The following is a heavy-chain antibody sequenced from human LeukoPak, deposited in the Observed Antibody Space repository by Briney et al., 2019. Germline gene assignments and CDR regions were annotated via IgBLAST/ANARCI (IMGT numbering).Heavy chain of an antibody. V-gene: IGHV3-30*01. CDR3: ARGPFHIVVVPAAIGWFDP. D-gene: IGHD2-2*01. Sequence: GGSLRLSCAASGFIFSSYAMHWVRQAPGKGLEWVAVISYDGSNKYYADSVKGRFTISRDNFKNTLYLQMNSLRAEDTAVYYCARGPFHIVVVPAAIGWFDPWGQGTLVTVSS. J-gene: IGHJ5*02. CDR1: GFIFSSYA. CDR2: ISYDGSNK.